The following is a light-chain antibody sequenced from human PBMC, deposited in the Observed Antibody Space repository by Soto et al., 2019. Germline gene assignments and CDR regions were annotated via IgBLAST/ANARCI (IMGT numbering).Light chain of an antibody. J-gene: IGKJ4*01. CDR3: QQSYSTPLT. Sequence: DIQRTQSPSSLSASVGDRVTITGRASQSIRSNLNWYQQKPGKAHKLLIYAASSLQSGVPSRFSGGGSGTDFTLTISSLQPEDFATYSCQQSYSTPLTFGGGTKVDIK. V-gene: IGKV1-39*01. CDR1: QSIRSN. CDR2: AAS.